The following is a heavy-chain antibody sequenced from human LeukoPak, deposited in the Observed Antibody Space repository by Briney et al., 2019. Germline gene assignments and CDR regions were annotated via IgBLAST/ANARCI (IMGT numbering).Heavy chain of an antibody. Sequence: PGGSLRLSCAASGFTFSSYEMNWVRQAPGKGLEWVSYISSSGSTIYYADSVKGRFTISRDNAKNSLYLQMNSLRAEDTAVYYCARALLWFGELFNWGQGTLVTVSS. J-gene: IGHJ4*02. CDR2: ISSSGSTI. CDR1: GFTFSSYE. V-gene: IGHV3-48*03. CDR3: ARALLWFGELFN. D-gene: IGHD3-10*01.